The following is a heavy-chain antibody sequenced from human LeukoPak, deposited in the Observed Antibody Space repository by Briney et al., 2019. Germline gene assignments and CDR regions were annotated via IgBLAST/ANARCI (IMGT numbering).Heavy chain of an antibody. CDR1: GYNFSNYW. V-gene: IGHV5-51*01. Sequence: GESLTISCKGSGYNFSNYWIGWVRQMPGKGLEWMGIIYPGDSDVRYSPSFQGQGTISADKSISTAYLQWSSLQASDTAMYYCARQGYNSTWDRYLAYWGQGTQVTVSS. CDR3: ARQGYNSTWDRYLAY. J-gene: IGHJ4*02. D-gene: IGHD6-13*01. CDR2: IYPGDSDV.